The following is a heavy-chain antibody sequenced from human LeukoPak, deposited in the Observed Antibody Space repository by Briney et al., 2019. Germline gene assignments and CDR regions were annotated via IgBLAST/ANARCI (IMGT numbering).Heavy chain of an antibody. V-gene: IGHV1-18*01. D-gene: IGHD3-10*01. J-gene: IGHJ4*02. CDR3: ARVEEVRGGITSFDY. CDR2: ISVYNGNT. Sequence: ASVKVSCKASGCTFTSYAISWVRQAPGQGLEWMGWISVYNGNTNYAQKLQGRVTVTTDTSTSTAYMELRSLTSDDTAVYYCARVEEVRGGITSFDYWGQGTLVTVSS. CDR1: GCTFTSYA.